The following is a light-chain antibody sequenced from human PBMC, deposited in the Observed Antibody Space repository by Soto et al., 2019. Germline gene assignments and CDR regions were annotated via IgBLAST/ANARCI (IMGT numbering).Light chain of an antibody. J-gene: IGKJ5*01. V-gene: IGKV3-11*01. CDR3: QQRNVWPPIT. Sequence: VLTQSPGTLALSPGERATLSCRASQSIHTSVAWYQQKPGQPPRLVVYDSTLRANGVPDRFGGSRSGTEFTLTINNLEPEDFAVYYCQQRNVWPPITSGQAT. CDR1: QSIHTS. CDR2: DST.